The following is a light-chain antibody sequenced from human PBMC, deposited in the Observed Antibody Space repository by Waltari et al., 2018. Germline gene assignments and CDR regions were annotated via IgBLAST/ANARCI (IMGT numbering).Light chain of an antibody. Sequence: DIVMTQSPDPLAVSLGERATTNGKSSQSVLYSANNQNSLAWYQQKPGQPPKLLIYWASTRESGVPDRFSGSGSGTDFTLTISSLQAEDVAVYYCQQYYSTPRTFGQGTKVEIK. CDR1: QSVLYSANNQNS. CDR3: QQYYSTPRT. V-gene: IGKV4-1*01. J-gene: IGKJ1*01. CDR2: WAS.